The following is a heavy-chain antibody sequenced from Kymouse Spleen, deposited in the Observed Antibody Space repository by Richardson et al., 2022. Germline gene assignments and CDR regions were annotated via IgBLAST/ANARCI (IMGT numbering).Heavy chain of an antibody. V-gene: IGHV3-33*01. J-gene: IGHJ4*02. Sequence: QVQLVESGGGVVQPGRSLRLSCAASGFTFSSYGMHWVRQAPGKGLEWVAVIWYDGSNKYYADSVKGRFTISRDNSKNTLYLQMNSLRAEDTAVYYCARDGIAATPFDYWGQGTLVTVSS. D-gene: IGHD6-13*01. CDR2: IWYDGSNK. CDR1: GFTFSSYG. CDR3: ARDGIAATPFDY.